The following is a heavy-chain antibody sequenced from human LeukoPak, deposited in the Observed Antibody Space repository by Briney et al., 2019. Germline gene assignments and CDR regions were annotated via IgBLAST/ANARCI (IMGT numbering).Heavy chain of an antibody. D-gene: IGHD6-13*01. Sequence: ASVKVSCKASGYTFTSYDINWVRQATGQGLEWMGWMNPNSGNTGYAQKFQGRVTMTRNTSISTAYMELSSLRSEDTAVYYCARDVLAAPLATTYYYYYCMDVWGQGTTVTVSS. CDR1: GYTFTSYD. CDR3: ARDVLAAPLATTYYYYYCMDV. V-gene: IGHV1-8*01. CDR2: MNPNSGNT. J-gene: IGHJ6*02.